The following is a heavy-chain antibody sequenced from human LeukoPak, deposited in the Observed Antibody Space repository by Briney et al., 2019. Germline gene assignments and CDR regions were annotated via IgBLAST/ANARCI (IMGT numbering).Heavy chain of an antibody. CDR3: VPIAIEDYLDH. CDR2: IYHSGST. CDR1: GGSFSGYY. J-gene: IGHJ4*02. Sequence: SETLSLTCAVYGGSFSGYYWSWIRQPPGKGLEWIGEIYHSGSTDYNPSLQSRVTISVDTSKNQFSLTLSSVTAPGTAVYYCVPIAIEDYLDHWGQGTLVTVSS. V-gene: IGHV4-34*01. D-gene: IGHD2-21*01.